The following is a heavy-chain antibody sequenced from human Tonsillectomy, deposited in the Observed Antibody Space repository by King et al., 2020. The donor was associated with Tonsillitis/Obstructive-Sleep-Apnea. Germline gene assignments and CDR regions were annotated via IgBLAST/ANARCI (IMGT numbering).Heavy chain of an antibody. V-gene: IGHV3-30*18. CDR2: ISCDGRNK. Sequence: VQLVESGAGVDQPGRSLRLSCAASGYSFNSDGMHWVRQAPGKGLEWGADISCDGRNKYYADSVKGRFTISRDNSKNTLYLQMDSLRAEDTAVYYCEKDRSNTWSIDYCGPGTPLTLS. CDR1: GYSFNSDG. J-gene: IGHJ4*02. CDR3: EKDRSNTWSIDY. D-gene: IGHD6-13*01.